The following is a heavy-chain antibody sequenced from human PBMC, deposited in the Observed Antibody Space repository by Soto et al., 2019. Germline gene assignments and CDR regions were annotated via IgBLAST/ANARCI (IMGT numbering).Heavy chain of an antibody. CDR1: GYTFTGYY. CDR2: INPNSGGT. V-gene: IGHV1-2*04. D-gene: IGHD6-13*01. CDR3: ARERGLIAAAGTPRLDYGMDV. J-gene: IGHJ6*02. Sequence: QVPLVQSGAEVKKPGASVKVSCKASGYTFTGYYMHWVRQAPGQGLEWMGWINPNSGGTNYAQKFQGWVTMTRDTSISTAYMELSRLRSDDTAVYYCARERGLIAAAGTPRLDYGMDVWGQGTTVTVSS.